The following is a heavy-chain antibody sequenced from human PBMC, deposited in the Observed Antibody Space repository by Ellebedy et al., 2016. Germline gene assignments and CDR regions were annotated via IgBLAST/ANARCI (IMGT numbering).Heavy chain of an antibody. J-gene: IGHJ6*03. V-gene: IGHV4-39*01. CDR3: ARGNWNYGFCMDV. D-gene: IGHD1-7*01. CDR2: IYYSGST. Sequence: SETLSLTXTVSGGSISSSSYYWGWIRQPPGKGLEWIGSIYYSGSTYYNPSLKSRVTISVDTSKNQFSLKLSSVTAADTAVYYCARGNWNYGFCMDVWGKGTTVTVSS. CDR1: GGSISSSSYY.